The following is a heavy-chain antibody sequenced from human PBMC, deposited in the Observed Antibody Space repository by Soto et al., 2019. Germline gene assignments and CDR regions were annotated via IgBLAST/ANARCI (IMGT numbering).Heavy chain of an antibody. V-gene: IGHV1-69*13. CDR3: ARDPGGYCSGGSCYIGAWFDP. J-gene: IGHJ5*02. CDR2: IIPIFGIA. D-gene: IGHD2-15*01. CDR1: GGTFSSYA. Sequence: SVKVSCNASGGTFSSYAISWVRQAPGQGLEWMGGIIPIFGIANYAQKFQGRVTITADESTSAAYMELSSLRSEDTAVYYCARDPGGYCSGGSCYIGAWFDPWGQGTLVTVSS.